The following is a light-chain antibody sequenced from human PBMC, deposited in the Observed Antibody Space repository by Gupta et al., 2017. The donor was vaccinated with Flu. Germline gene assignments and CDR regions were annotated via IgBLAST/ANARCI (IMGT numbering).Light chain of an antibody. V-gene: IGLV2-11*01. CDR3: CSYAGSSWV. Sequence: QSALTQPRSVSGSPGQPVTISCTGTSSDVGGYNYVSWYQQPPGNAPILLIYDVSKRPSGVPDRFSGSKSGNTASLTISELQAEDEADYYCCSYAGSSWVFGGGTKLTVL. CDR1: SSDVGGYNY. CDR2: DVS. J-gene: IGLJ3*02.